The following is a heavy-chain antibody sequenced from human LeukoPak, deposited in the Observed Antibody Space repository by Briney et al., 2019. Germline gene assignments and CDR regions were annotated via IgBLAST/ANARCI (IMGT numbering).Heavy chain of an antibody. Sequence: GASVKVSCKASGYTFTSYGISWVRQAPGQGLEWMGWISAYNGNTNYAQKFQGRVTMTTDTSTSTAYMELRSLRSDDTALYYCARVGRDYYDGSGYYGPWGQGPLVTVSS. D-gene: IGHD3-22*01. CDR1: GYTFTSYG. CDR3: ARVGRDYYDGSGYYGP. J-gene: IGHJ5*02. CDR2: ISAYNGNT. V-gene: IGHV1-18*01.